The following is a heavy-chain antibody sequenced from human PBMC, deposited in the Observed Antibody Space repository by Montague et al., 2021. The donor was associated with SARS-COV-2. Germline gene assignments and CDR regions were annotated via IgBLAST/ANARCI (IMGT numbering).Heavy chain of an antibody. CDR1: GDFVSSSDHY. CDR3: ARRRLREDYFDF. CDR2: VYYSGYT. V-gene: IGHV4-39*01. Sequence: SETLSLTCTVSGDFVSSSDHYWGWIRQPPGKGLEWLGIVYYSGYTYYNLSVKGRVTISIDASKNQFSLKLNSLTATDTAIYHCARRRLREDYFDFWGQGTLLTVSS. J-gene: IGHJ4*02. D-gene: IGHD4-17*01.